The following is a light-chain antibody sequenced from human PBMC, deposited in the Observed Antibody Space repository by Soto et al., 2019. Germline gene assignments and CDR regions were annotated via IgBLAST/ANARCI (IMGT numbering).Light chain of an antibody. Sequence: EIVLTQSPATLSLSPGEKATLSCRASQSVSQYLAWYQQKPGQAPRLLIYAASNRATGTPARFSGSGSGTDFTLTISSLEPEDFAVYYCQQRTNWRSTFGGGTKVEIK. CDR1: QSVSQY. CDR2: AAS. V-gene: IGKV3-11*01. J-gene: IGKJ4*01. CDR3: QQRTNWRST.